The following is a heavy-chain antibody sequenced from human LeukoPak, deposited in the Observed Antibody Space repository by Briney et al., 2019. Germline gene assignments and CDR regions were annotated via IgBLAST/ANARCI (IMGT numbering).Heavy chain of an antibody. J-gene: IGHJ4*02. CDR3: AKEAGLEWLLYQFLIPYYSDY. CDR1: GFTFRSYS. V-gene: IGHV3-23*01. D-gene: IGHD3-3*01. CDR2: ISGSGGST. Sequence: GGSLSLSCAASGFTFRSYSISWVRQAPGKGREWVSAISGSGGSTYYADSVKGRFTISRDNPKNPPYLQINSLRAEDTAGYYCAKEAGLEWLLYQFLIPYYSDYWGQRTPATVSS.